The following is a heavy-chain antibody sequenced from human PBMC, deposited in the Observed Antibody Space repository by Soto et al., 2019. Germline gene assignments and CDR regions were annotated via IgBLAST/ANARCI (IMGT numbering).Heavy chain of an antibody. CDR1: GGSISSSNYY. Sequence: SETLSFTCTVSGGSISSSNYYWGWIRQPPGKGLEWIGSIYYSGNTYYNPSLKSRVTMSVDTSKNQFSLKLSSVTAADTAVYYCARLGGYCSTTGCYGYYAMDVWGQGTTVTVSS. D-gene: IGHD2-2*01. CDR2: IYYSGNT. CDR3: ARLGGYCSTTGCYGYYAMDV. J-gene: IGHJ6*02. V-gene: IGHV4-39*01.